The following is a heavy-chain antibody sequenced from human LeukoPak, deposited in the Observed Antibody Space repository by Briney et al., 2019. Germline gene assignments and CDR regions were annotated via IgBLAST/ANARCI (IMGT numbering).Heavy chain of an antibody. CDR2: ISIGSTYI. CDR3: ARDHNSSGWPERTVAFDI. Sequence: GGSLRLSCAASGITFSRYSMNWVRQAPGKGLEWVSSISIGSTYIYYADSVKGRFTISRDNSKNTLYLQMNSLRAEDTAVYYCARDHNSSGWPERTVAFDIWGQGTMVTVSS. D-gene: IGHD6-19*01. CDR1: GITFSRYS. J-gene: IGHJ3*02. V-gene: IGHV3-21*01.